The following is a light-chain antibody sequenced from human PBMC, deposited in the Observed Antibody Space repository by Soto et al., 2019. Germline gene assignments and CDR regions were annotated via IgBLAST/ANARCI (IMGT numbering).Light chain of an antibody. CDR2: GNS. V-gene: IGLV1-40*01. Sequence: QSVLTQPPSVSGAPGQRVTITCTGRSSNIGAGYDVHWYQQLPGTAPKLLIYGNSNRPSGVPDRFSGSKSGTSASLAITGLQAEDEDDYYCQSYDSSLSGPVVFGGGTKLTVL. J-gene: IGLJ2*01. CDR3: QSYDSSLSGPVV. CDR1: SSNIGAGYD.